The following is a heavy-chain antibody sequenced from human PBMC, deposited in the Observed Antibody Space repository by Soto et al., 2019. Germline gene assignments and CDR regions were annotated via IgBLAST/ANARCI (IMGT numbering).Heavy chain of an antibody. D-gene: IGHD2-21*02. V-gene: IGHV2-5*01. CDR3: AHSACGSDCWGWFDP. Sequence: QITLKESGPTLVKPTQTLTLTCTFSGFSLSASGVGVGWIRQPPGKALEWLALIYWNDDKRYSPSLKSRLTITKDTSKNQVVLAMTNMDPVDTATYYCAHSACGSDCWGWFDPWGQGTLVTVSS. CDR2: IYWNDDK. J-gene: IGHJ5*02. CDR1: GFSLSASGVG.